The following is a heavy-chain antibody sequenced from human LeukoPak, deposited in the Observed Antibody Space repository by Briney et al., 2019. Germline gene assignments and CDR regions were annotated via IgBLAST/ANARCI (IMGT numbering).Heavy chain of an antibody. CDR3: ARGRGHGELHDY. V-gene: IGHV1-69*02. CDR2: IIPILGIA. Sequence: GSSVKVSCKASGGTFSSYTISWVRQAPGQGLEWMGRIIPILGIANYAQKFQGRVTITADKSTSTAYMELSSLRSEDTAVYYCARGRGHGELHDYWGQGTLVTVSS. D-gene: IGHD1-26*01. CDR1: GGTFSSYT. J-gene: IGHJ4*02.